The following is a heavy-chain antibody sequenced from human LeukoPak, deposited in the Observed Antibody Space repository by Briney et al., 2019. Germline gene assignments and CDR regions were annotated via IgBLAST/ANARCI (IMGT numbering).Heavy chain of an antibody. CDR2: ISGSGGST. Sequence: SGGSLRLSCAASGFTFSSYAMSWVRQAPGKGLEWVSAISGSGGSTYYADSVKGWFTISRDNSKNTLYLQMNSLRAEDTAVYYCANMGYSSSWYKDFDYWGQGTLVTVSS. J-gene: IGHJ4*02. V-gene: IGHV3-23*01. CDR1: GFTFSSYA. CDR3: ANMGYSSSWYKDFDY. D-gene: IGHD6-13*01.